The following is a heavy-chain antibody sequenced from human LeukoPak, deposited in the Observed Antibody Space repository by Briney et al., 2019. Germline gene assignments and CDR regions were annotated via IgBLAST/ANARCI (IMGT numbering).Heavy chain of an antibody. CDR1: GYTFTSYY. Sequence: ASVKVSCKASGYTFTSYYMHWVRQAPGQGLEWMGMINPRGGSTSYAQNFQGRVTMTRDTYASTVYMELSSLRSEGTALYYCARGYSGRSQALDYWGQGTLVTVSS. CDR3: ARGYSGRSQALDY. D-gene: IGHD6-19*01. V-gene: IGHV1-46*01. J-gene: IGHJ4*02. CDR2: INPRGGST.